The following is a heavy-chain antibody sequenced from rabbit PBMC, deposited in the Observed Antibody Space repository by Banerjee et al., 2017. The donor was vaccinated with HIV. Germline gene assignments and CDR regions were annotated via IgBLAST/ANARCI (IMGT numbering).Heavy chain of an antibody. J-gene: IGHJ2*01. CDR2: IYAGYSGDT. CDR1: GFSFSSGYY. Sequence: QSLEESGGDLVKPGASLTLTCTASGFSFSSGYYMCWVRQAPGKGLEWIGCIYAGYSGDTHYASWVNGRFSISKTSSTTVTLQMTSLTAADTATYFCAREAADGGIGYPAFDPWGPGTLVTVS. D-gene: IGHD8-1*01. CDR3: AREAADGGIGYPAFDP. V-gene: IGHV1S40*01.